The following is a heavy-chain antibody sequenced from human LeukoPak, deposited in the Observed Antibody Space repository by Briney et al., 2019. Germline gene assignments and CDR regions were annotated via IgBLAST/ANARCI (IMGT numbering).Heavy chain of an antibody. Sequence: PGGSLRLSCAASGFTFSNYAMTWVRQAPGKGLELVSVISASGRNRDYADSVKGRFTISRDNSKNTLYLQMNSLRAEDTAVYYCARGGGSSGMGVDWFDPWGQGTLVTVSS. J-gene: IGHJ5*02. CDR1: GFTFSNYA. CDR3: ARGGGSSGMGVDWFDP. D-gene: IGHD6-19*01. V-gene: IGHV3-23*01. CDR2: ISASGRNR.